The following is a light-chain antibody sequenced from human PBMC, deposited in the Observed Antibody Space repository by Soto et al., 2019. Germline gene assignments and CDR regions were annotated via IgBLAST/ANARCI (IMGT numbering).Light chain of an antibody. V-gene: IGKV1-9*01. CDR2: AAS. CDR3: QKLKSYPIN. CDR1: QTTRSY. J-gene: IGKJ5*01. Sequence: IQVTHSPSSLSASVVDRVTITFLASQTTRSYLAWYQQKPGKAPKLLIYAASTLQSGVPSRFSGSGSGTVFTLTISSLQPEDFAIYYCQKLKSYPINFGQGTRLEIK.